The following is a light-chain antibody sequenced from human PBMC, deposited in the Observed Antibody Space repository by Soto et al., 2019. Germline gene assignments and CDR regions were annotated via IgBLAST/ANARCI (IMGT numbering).Light chain of an antibody. CDR3: QQSYITPWT. CDR2: AAS. V-gene: IGKV1-39*01. CDR1: QSVTRD. Sequence: DIQMTQSPSSLSASVGDRVSITCRASQSVTRDLNWYQQKPGKAPKLLIYAASSLQSGVPSRFSGSGSGTEFTLTISSLQPEDFATYFCQQSYITPWTFGRGTTVEI. J-gene: IGKJ1*01.